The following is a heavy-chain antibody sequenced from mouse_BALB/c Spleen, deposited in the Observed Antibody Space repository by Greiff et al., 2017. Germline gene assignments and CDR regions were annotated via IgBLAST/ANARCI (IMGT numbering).Heavy chain of an antibody. D-gene: IGHD2-1*01. CDR2: INPDSSTI. CDR3: ARVSIYYGNSWFAY. V-gene: IGHV4-1*02. Sequence: EVQLVESGGGLVQPGGSLKLSCAASGFDFSRYWMSWVRQAPGKGLEWIGEINPDSSTINYTPSLKDKFIISRDNAKNTLYLQMSKVRSEDTALYYCARVSIYYGNSWFAYWGQGTLVTVSA. J-gene: IGHJ3*01. CDR1: GFDFSRYW.